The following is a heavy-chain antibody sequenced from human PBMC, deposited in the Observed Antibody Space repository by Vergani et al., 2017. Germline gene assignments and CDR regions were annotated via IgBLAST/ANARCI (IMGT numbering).Heavy chain of an antibody. Sequence: QVQLVESGGGVVQPGRSLRLSCAASGFTFSSYAMHWVRQAPGKGLEWVAVISYDGSNKYYADSVKGRFTISRDNSKNTLYLQMNSLRAEDTAVYYCARVAMGATKGYYYYYMDVWGKGTTVTVSS. CDR1: GFTFSSYA. CDR3: ARVAMGATKGYYYYYMDV. D-gene: IGHD5-12*01. J-gene: IGHJ6*03. V-gene: IGHV3-30-3*01. CDR2: ISYDGSNK.